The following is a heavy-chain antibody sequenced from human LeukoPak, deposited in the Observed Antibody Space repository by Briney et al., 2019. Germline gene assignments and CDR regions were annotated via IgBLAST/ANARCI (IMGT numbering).Heavy chain of an antibody. V-gene: IGHV3-33*01. CDR1: GFTFSTYG. CDR3: ARGFYSSDH. Sequence: GGSLRLSCAASGFTFSTYGMHWVRQAPGKGLEWVAVIGYDGSNKYYADSVKGRFTISRDNSKNTLYLQMNSLRAEDTAVYYCARGFYSSDHWGQGTLVTVSS. J-gene: IGHJ4*02. D-gene: IGHD3-22*01. CDR2: IGYDGSNK.